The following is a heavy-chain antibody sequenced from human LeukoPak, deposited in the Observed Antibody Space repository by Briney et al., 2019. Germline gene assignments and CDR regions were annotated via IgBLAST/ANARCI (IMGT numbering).Heavy chain of an antibody. J-gene: IGHJ3*02. CDR3: ARRVRTAGIGAFDI. Sequence: PGGSLRLSCAASGFSFSSYWMHWVRQAPGKGLAWVSRIDGDGYSTTYADSVKGRFTISRDSAKNSLYLQMNSLRAEDTALYYCARRVRTAGIGAFDIWGQGTMVTVSS. CDR1: GFSFSSYW. V-gene: IGHV3-74*01. CDR2: IDGDGYST. D-gene: IGHD6-13*01.